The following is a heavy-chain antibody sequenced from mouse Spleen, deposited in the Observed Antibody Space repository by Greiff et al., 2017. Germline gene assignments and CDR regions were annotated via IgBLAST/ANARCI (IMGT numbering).Heavy chain of an antibody. CDR3: AIRYDGSYPAWFAY. J-gene: IGHJ3*01. CDR1: GYTFTSYW. D-gene: IGHD1-1*01. Sequence: QVQLKQPGAELVKPGASVKVSCKASGYTFTSYWMHWVKQRPGQGLEWIGRIHPSDSDTNYNQKFKGKATLTVDKSSSTAYMQLSSLTSEDSAVYYCAIRYDGSYPAWFAYWGQGTLVTVSA. CDR2: IHPSDSDT. V-gene: IGHV1-74*01.